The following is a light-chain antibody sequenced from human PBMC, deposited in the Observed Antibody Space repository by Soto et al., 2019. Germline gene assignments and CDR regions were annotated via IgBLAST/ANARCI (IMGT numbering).Light chain of an antibody. CDR2: DAS. Sequence: EIVMTQSPATLSLSPGERATVSCRASQSVSSYLAWYQQKPGQAPRLLXYDASNRATGIPARFSGSGSGTDFTLTISSLEPEDFAVYYCQQRSNWPPITFGQGTRLEIK. CDR3: QQRSNWPPIT. CDR1: QSVSSY. V-gene: IGKV3-11*01. J-gene: IGKJ5*01.